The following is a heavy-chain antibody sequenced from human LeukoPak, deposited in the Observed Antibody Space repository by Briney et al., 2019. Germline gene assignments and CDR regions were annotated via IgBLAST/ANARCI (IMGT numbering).Heavy chain of an antibody. CDR2: IYYSGST. CDR3: ARGGFGDYYFDY. Sequence: SQTLSLTCTVSGGSISSDGYYWSWIRQHPGKGLEWIGYIYYSGSTYYNPSLKSRVTISVDTSKNQFSLKLSSVTAADTAVYYCARGGFGDYYFDYWGQGTLVTVSS. D-gene: IGHD3-10*01. J-gene: IGHJ4*02. V-gene: IGHV4-31*03. CDR1: GGSISSDGYY.